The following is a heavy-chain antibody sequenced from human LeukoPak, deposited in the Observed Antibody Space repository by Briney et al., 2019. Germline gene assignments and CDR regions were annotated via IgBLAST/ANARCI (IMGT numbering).Heavy chain of an antibody. J-gene: IGHJ5*02. CDR2: FDPEDGET. Sequence: ASVKVSCKVSGYTLTELSMHWVRQAPGKGLEWMGGFDPEDGETIYAQKFQGRVTMTEDTSTDTAYMELSSLRSEDTAVCYCATTCSSTSCWPYNWFDPWGQGTLVTVSS. D-gene: IGHD2-2*01. CDR3: ATTCSSTSCWPYNWFDP. CDR1: GYTLTELS. V-gene: IGHV1-24*01.